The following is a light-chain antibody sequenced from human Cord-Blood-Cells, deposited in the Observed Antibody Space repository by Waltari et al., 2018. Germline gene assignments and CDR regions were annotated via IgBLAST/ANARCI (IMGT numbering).Light chain of an antibody. J-gene: IGLJ1*01. V-gene: IGLV2-14*01. Sequence: QSALTQPASVSGSPGQSITISCTGTSSDVGGYNYVSWYQQHPGKAPKLMIYDVSKRPSGVSNRFSGSKSGNTASLTISGLQAEDEADSYCSSYTSSSTYVFGTGTKVTVL. CDR3: SSYTSSSTYV. CDR1: SSDVGGYNY. CDR2: DVS.